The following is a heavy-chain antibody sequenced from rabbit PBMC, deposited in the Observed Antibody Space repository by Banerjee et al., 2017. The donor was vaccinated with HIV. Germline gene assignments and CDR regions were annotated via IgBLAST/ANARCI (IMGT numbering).Heavy chain of an antibody. CDR1: GFDLSSGA. J-gene: IGHJ4*01. CDR2: IGAGSGSA. V-gene: IGHV1S40*01. D-gene: IGHD4-1*01. Sequence: QSLEESGGGLVKPEGSLTLTCTASGFDLSSGAMSWVRQAPGKGLEWIACIGAGSGSAYYATWAKGRFTISKTSSTTVTLQMTSLTAADTASYFCARDLAGVIGWNFNLWGPGTLVT. CDR3: ARDLAGVIGWNFNL.